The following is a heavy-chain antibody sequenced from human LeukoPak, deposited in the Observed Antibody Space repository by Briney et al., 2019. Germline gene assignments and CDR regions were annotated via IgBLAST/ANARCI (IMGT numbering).Heavy chain of an antibody. V-gene: IGHV1-18*01. Sequence: ASVKVSCKTSGYTFSGYGISWVRQAPGQGLEWMGWITGNNGNTNYAPSLQGRVTMTKGTSTNTAYMELTSLRSDDTAVYYCARDQRNSGSYRFEYWGQGTLGTVSS. CDR2: ITGNNGNT. J-gene: IGHJ4*02. CDR3: ARDQRNSGSYRFEY. CDR1: GYTFSGYG. D-gene: IGHD1-26*01.